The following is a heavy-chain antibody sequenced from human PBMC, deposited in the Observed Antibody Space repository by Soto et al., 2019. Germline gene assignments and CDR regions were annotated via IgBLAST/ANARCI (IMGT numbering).Heavy chain of an antibody. CDR1: GGSISSSSYY. J-gene: IGHJ4*02. CDR3: ALSSVWIQLGFDY. D-gene: IGHD5-18*01. V-gene: IGHV4-39*01. Sequence: ASETLSLTCTVSGGSISSSSYYWGWIRQPPGKGLEWIGSIYYSGSTYYNPSLKSRVTISVDTSKNQFSLKLSSVTAADTAVYYCALSSVWIQLGFDYWGQGTLVTVSS. CDR2: IYYSGST.